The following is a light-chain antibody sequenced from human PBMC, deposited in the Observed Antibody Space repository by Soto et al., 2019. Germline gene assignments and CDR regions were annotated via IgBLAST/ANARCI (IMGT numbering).Light chain of an antibody. CDR2: EVY. V-gene: IGLV2-14*01. Sequence: QSALTQPASVSGSPGQSITISCTGTSNDVGGYHHVSWYQQFPGKAPKLIIYEVYYRPSGISNHFSGSKSCNTASLTISGLQAEDEADYYCNSYRKTDTVVFGEGTQLTVL. CDR1: SNDVGGYHH. CDR3: NSYRKTDTVV. J-gene: IGLJ3*02.